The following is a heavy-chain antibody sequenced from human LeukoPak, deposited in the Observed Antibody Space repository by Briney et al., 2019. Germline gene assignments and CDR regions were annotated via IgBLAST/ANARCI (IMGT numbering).Heavy chain of an antibody. CDR3: AKRVHSSSWYAAFDY. D-gene: IGHD6-13*01. CDR1: GFTFSTFG. CDR2: ISGDGGSA. J-gene: IGHJ4*02. Sequence: PGGSLRLSCADPGFTFSTFGLSWVRQAPGKGVEWVSGISGDGGSAFYAASVKGRFTISRDNSKNTLYLQMNRLRDEDTALYYCAKRVHSSSWYAAFDYWGQGTLVTVSS. V-gene: IGHV3-23*01.